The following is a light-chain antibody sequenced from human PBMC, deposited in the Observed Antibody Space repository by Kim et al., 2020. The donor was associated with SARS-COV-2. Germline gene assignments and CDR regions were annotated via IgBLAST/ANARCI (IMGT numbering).Light chain of an antibody. V-gene: IGLV2-11*01. CDR3: CSYAGRYSFYV. CDR1: SSDVGGYNY. CDR2: DVS. Sequence: QSALTQPRSVSGSPGQSVTISCTGTSSDVGGYNYVSWYQQHPGKAPKLMIYDVSERPSGVPDRFSGSKSGNTASLTISGLQAEDEADYYCCSYAGRYSFYVFGTGTKVTVL. J-gene: IGLJ1*01.